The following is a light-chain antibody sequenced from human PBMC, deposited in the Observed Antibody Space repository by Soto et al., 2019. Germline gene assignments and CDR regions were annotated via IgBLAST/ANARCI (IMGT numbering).Light chain of an antibody. V-gene: IGKV3-20*01. CDR2: GAS. Sequence: EIVLTQSPGTLSLSPGERATLSCRASQSVSSSYLAWYQQKPGQAPRLLIYGASSRATGIPDRFSGSGSGTDFTLTISRLEPEDFAVYYCQHYGFSPRWTFGQGTKVDIK. J-gene: IGKJ1*01. CDR1: QSVSSSY. CDR3: QHYGFSPRWT.